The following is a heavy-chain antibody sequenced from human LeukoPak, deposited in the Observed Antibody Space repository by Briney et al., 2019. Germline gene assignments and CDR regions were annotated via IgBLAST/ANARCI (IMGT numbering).Heavy chain of an antibody. CDR3: ARDPRGYYDSSGYYYEHFDY. CDR2: IIPIFGTA. CDR1: GGTFSSYA. D-gene: IGHD3-22*01. J-gene: IGHJ4*02. Sequence: ASVKVSCKASGGTFSSYAISWVRQAPGQGLEWMGGIIPIFGTANYAQKFQGRVTITADESTSTAYMELSSLRSEDTAVYYCARDPRGYYDSSGYYYEHFDYWGQGTLVTVSS. V-gene: IGHV1-69*01.